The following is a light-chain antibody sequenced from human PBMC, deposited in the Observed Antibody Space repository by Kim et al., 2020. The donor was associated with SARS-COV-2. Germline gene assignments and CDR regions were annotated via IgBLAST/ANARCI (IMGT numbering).Light chain of an antibody. V-gene: IGLV3-21*03. J-gene: IGLJ2*01. CDR2: DDI. Sequence: AQGKTARITCGGNNIGSKSVHWYQQKPGQAPVLVVYDDIDRPSGIPERFSGSNSGNTDTLTISRVEAGDEADYYCQVWDSSSDHVVFGGGTQLTVL. CDR3: QVWDSSSDHVV. CDR1: NIGSKS.